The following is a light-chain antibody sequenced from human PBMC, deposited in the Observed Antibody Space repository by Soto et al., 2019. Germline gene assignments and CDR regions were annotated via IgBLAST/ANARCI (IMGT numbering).Light chain of an antibody. CDR2: GAS. CDR1: QGIHTS. CDR3: QTYNSAIS. V-gene: IGKV1-27*01. Sequence: QMTQSPSSLSASVGDRVTVTCRATQGIHTSLPWYQQRPGRVPKLLIYGASTLQSGVPSRFSGSGFGTHITLPIHGLQPDDVATYYCQTYNSAISFGQGTRLDI. J-gene: IGKJ5*01.